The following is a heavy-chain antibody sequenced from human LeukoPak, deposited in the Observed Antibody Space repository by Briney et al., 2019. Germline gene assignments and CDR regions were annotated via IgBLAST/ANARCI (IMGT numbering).Heavy chain of an antibody. V-gene: IGHV1-18*01. CDR3: ARRISDILTGYHFDY. CDR2: ISAYNGNT. J-gene: IGHJ4*02. Sequence: GASLTVSCTASGYTFTSYGISWVRQAPGQGLECMGWISAYNGNTNYAQKFQRRVTMTTDTSTSTAYMELRSLRSDDTAVYYCARRISDILTGYHFDYWGQGTLVTVSS. D-gene: IGHD3-9*01. CDR1: GYTFTSYG.